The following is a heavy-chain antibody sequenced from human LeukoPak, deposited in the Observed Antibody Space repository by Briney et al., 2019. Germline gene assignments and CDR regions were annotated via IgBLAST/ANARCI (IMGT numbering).Heavy chain of an antibody. Sequence: ASVKVSCKASGYTFTSYGISWVRQAPGQRLEWMGWISAYNGDTNYAQKLQGRGTMTTYTSTSTAYMELRSLRSDDTAVYYCARAPVAGTGGSTANWGQGTLVTVSS. CDR1: GYTFTSYG. V-gene: IGHV1-18*01. CDR3: ARAPVAGTGGSTAN. CDR2: ISAYNGDT. J-gene: IGHJ4*02. D-gene: IGHD6-19*01.